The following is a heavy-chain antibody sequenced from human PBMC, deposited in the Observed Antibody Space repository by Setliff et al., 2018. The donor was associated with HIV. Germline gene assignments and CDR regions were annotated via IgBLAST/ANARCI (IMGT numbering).Heavy chain of an antibody. Sequence: PGGSLRLSCAASGFTFSNYVMSWVRQTPGKGLEWVSVISSSGGRTYHADSVKGRFTISRDNSKSTLYLQMSSLRVEDTAVYYCVKVSRGTVVRGVILVGYFDYWGQGTLVTVSS. V-gene: IGHV3-23*01. CDR2: ISSSGGRT. J-gene: IGHJ4*02. CDR1: GFTFSNYV. D-gene: IGHD3-10*02. CDR3: VKVSRGTVVRGVILVGYFDY.